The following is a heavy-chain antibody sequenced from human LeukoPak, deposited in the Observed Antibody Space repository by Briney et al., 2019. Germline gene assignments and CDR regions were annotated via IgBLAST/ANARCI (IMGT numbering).Heavy chain of an antibody. Sequence: GGSLRLSCAASGFTFSSYAMSWVRQVPGKGLEWVSVISGRGDNTYYADSVKGRFTISRDNSKNTLYLQMNSLRAEDTAVYYCAKEIPYSSSWIHYLDYWGQGTLVTVSS. CDR1: GFTFSSYA. CDR2: ISGRGDNT. V-gene: IGHV3-23*01. J-gene: IGHJ4*02. CDR3: AKEIPYSSSWIHYLDY. D-gene: IGHD6-13*01.